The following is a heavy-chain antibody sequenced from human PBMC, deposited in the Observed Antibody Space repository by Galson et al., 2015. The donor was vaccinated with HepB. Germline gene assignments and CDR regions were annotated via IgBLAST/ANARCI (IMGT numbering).Heavy chain of an antibody. CDR3: ARDQVLWFGSDEGGMDV. Sequence: PLRLSCAASGFTFSRYWMHWVRQAPGKGLVWVSRINSDGRSTSYADSVQGRFTISRDNAKNTMYLQMNSLRAEDTAVYYCARDQVLWFGSDEGGMDVWGQGTTVTVSS. D-gene: IGHD3-10*01. V-gene: IGHV3-74*01. CDR1: GFTFSRYW. CDR2: INSDGRST. J-gene: IGHJ6*02.